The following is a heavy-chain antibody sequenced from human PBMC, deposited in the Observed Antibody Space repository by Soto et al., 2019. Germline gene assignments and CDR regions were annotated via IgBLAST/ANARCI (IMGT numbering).Heavy chain of an antibody. D-gene: IGHD3-9*01. Sequence: QVQLQQWGAGLLKPSETLSLTCAVYGGSFSGYYWSWIRQPPGKGLEWIGEINHSGSTNYNPSLKSLVTLSVDTAKTQFSLKLSSVTAADTDVYYCARGILDYDILAGYDYWGQGTLVTVSS. J-gene: IGHJ4*02. CDR3: ARGILDYDILAGYDY. V-gene: IGHV4-34*01. CDR1: GGSFSGYY. CDR2: INHSGST.